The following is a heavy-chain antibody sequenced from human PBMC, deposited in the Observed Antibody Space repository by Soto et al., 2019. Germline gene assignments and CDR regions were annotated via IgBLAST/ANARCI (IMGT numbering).Heavy chain of an antibody. J-gene: IGHJ4*02. CDR1: GFKFSIYS. Sequence: EVQLVESGGALVQPGGSLRLSCVASGFKFSIYSMNWVRQAPGKGLEWSAYMTSDTKTIKYADSVKGRFTISRANAKNPVYLQMNSLSDEDTAVYYCARSVESHFDYWGQGTVVTVSS. CDR2: MTSDTKTI. V-gene: IGHV3-48*02. D-gene: IGHD6-19*01. CDR3: ARSVESHFDY.